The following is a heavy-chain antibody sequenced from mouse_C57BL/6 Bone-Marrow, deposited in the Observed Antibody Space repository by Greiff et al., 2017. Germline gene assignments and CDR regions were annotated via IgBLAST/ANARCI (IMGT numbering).Heavy chain of an antibody. V-gene: IGHV1-54*01. CDR2: INPGSGGT. J-gene: IGHJ4*01. CDR1: GYAFTNSL. CDR3: ARSRGITSVVAAGDY. D-gene: IGHD1-1*01. Sequence: QVQLQQSGAELVRPGTSVKVSCKASGYAFTNSLIEWVKQRPGQGLEWIGVINPGSGGTNSNEKFKGKATLTADKSSSTAYMQLSGLTSEDSAVYFCARSRGITSVVAAGDYWGQGTSVTVAS.